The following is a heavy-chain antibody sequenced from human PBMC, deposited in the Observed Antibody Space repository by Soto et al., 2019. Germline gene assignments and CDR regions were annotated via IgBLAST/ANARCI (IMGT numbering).Heavy chain of an antibody. Sequence: SEALSLTCTLSVGAISSCRYYWSCSRQPTGKGLEWIGYICYSGSTYYNPSLKSRVTISLYTSKDQFSLKLSSVTAADTAVYYCARANGLPVVIKNWFDPWGQGTLVNVYS. D-gene: IGHD3-22*01. CDR2: ICYSGST. J-gene: IGHJ5*02. CDR1: VGAISSCRYY. V-gene: IGHV4-31*03. CDR3: ARANGLPVVIKNWFDP.